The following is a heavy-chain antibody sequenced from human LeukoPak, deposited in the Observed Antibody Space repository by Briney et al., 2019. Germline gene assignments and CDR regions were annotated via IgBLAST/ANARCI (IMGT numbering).Heavy chain of an antibody. CDR2: IYYSGGT. CDR1: GGSISSSSYY. Sequence: APETPSLTCTVPGGSISSSSYYWGWIRQPPGKGLEWTGSIYYSGGTYYNPSLKSRVAISVDTFKKQFRLKLSSVTAADPAVYYCARPMIVVAPHQSDAFDIWSQGRIVTVS. D-gene: IGHD3-22*01. J-gene: IGHJ3*02. CDR3: ARPMIVVAPHQSDAFDI. V-gene: IGHV4-39*01.